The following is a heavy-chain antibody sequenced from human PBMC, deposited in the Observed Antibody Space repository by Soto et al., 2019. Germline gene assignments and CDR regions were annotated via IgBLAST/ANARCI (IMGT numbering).Heavy chain of an antibody. D-gene: IGHD2-15*01. CDR3: AKDLEDIVVVARDGMDV. CDR1: GFTFSSYA. V-gene: IGHV3-23*01. Sequence: GGSLRLSCAASGFTFSSYAMSWVRQAPGKGLEWVSAISGSGGSTYYADSVKGRFTISRDNSKNTLYLQMNSLRAEDTAVYYCAKDLEDIVVVARDGMDVWGQGTTVTVS. J-gene: IGHJ6*02. CDR2: ISGSGGST.